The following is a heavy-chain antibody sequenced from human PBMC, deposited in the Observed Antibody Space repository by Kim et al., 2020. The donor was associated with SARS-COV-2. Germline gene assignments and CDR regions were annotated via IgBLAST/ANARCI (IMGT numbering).Heavy chain of an antibody. CDR3: ARGNYYESVSLSDYYNGMDV. Sequence: GGSLRLSCAASGLSFGDYAMNWVRQAPGKGLEWVAVISYDGRNKYYADSVKGRFTISRDNSKTTLYLQMNSLRVEGTAVYYCARGNYYESVSLSDYYNGMDVGRQSTTVTVSS. J-gene: IGHJ6*02. D-gene: IGHD3-10*01. CDR2: ISYDGRNK. V-gene: IGHV3-30-3*01. CDR1: GLSFGDYA.